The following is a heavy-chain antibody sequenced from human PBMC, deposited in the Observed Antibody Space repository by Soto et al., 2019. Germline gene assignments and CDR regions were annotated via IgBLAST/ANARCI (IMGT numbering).Heavy chain of an antibody. CDR3: ASERYDVWSGRAYYYGMDV. J-gene: IGHJ6*02. CDR2: INAGNGNT. Sequence: QVQLVQSGAEVKKPGASVKVSCKASGYTFTSYAMHWVRQAPGQRLEWMGWINAGNGNTKYSQKFQGRVTITRDTSARTAYMELSRLRSEDTAVYYCASERYDVWSGRAYYYGMDVWGQGTTVTVSS. CDR1: GYTFTSYA. D-gene: IGHD3-3*01. V-gene: IGHV1-3*01.